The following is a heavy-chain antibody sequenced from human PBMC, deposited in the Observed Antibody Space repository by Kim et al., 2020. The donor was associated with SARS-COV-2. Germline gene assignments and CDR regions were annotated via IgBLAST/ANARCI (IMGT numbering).Heavy chain of an antibody. D-gene: IGHD3-16*01. CDR2: MYYSGST. V-gene: IGHV4-59*01. CDR3: PRVFRGMDV. J-gene: IGHJ6*02. Sequence: SETLSLTCTVPGGSISPYYWTWIRQPPGKGLEWIGYMYYSGSTNYNPSLESRVTISVDTSKKQFSLKLTSVTAADTAVYYCPRVFRGMDVWGQGTTVTVS. CDR1: GGSISPYY.